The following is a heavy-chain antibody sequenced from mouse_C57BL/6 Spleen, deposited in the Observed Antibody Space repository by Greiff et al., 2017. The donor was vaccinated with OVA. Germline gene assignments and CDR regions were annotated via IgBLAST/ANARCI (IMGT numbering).Heavy chain of an antibody. CDR2: INPSNGGT. J-gene: IGHJ3*01. D-gene: IGHD1-1*02. CDR1: GYTFTSYW. V-gene: IGHV1-53*01. CDR3: ARWDFTMKGFAY. Sequence: QVQLQQPGTELVKPGASVKLSCKASGYTFTSYWMHWVKQRPGQGLEWIGNINPSNGGTKYNEKFKSKATLTVDKSSSTAYMQLSSLTSEDSAVYYCARWDFTMKGFAYWGQGTLVTVSA.